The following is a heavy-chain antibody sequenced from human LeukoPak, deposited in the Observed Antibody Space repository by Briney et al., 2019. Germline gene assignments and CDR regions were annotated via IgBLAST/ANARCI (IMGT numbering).Heavy chain of an antibody. D-gene: IGHD4-11*01. CDR1: GFTFSSYM. CDR2: ISSDGNKK. CDR3: ARDVGRDTITTEIEY. Sequence: GGSLRLSCAASGFTFSSYMMNWVRQAPGKGLEWVAVISSDGNKKNYADSEKGRFTISKDSSKNTLYLQMNTLRAEDTALYYCARDVGRDTITTEIEYWGQGTLVTVSS. V-gene: IGHV3-30-3*01. J-gene: IGHJ4*02.